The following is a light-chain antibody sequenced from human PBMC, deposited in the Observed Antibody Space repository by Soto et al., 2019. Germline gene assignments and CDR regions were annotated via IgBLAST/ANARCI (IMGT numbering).Light chain of an antibody. CDR3: QYYNDYCWT. CDR2: ETS. CDR1: QTISSW. J-gene: IGKJ1*01. V-gene: IGKV1-5*03. Sequence: DIQLTQSPSTLSASVGDRVTITCRASQTISSWLAWYQQKPGKAPNLLIYETSNLESGVPSRFSGSRSGTEFTPTISSLQPDDFATYYCQYYNDYCWTFGQGTKVEIK.